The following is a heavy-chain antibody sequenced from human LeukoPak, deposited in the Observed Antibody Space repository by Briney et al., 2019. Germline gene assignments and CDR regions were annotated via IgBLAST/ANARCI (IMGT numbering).Heavy chain of an antibody. CDR1: GFTFSSYA. V-gene: IGHV3-64*01. D-gene: IGHD3-10*01. J-gene: IGHJ6*02. CDR2: ISSNGGST. Sequence: GGSLRLSCAASGFTFSSYAMHWVRQAPGKGLEYVSAISSNGGSTYYANSVKGRFTISRDNSKNTLYLQMGSLRAEDMAVYYCARASHYGSYSLHPTELYYYGMDVWGQGTTVTVSS. CDR3: ARASHYGSYSLHPTELYYYGMDV.